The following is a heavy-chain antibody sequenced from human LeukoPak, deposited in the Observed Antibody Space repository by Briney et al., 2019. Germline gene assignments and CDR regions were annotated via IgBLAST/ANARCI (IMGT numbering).Heavy chain of an antibody. CDR2: ISWNSGSI. J-gene: IGHJ3*02. CDR3: AKLANSGRYYGAFDI. D-gene: IGHD1-26*01. CDR1: GFTFDDYA. V-gene: IGHV3-9*03. Sequence: GRSLRLSCAASGFTFDDYAMHWVRQAPGKGLEWVSGISWNSGSIGYADSVKGRFTISRDNAKNSLYLQMNSLRAEDMALYYCAKLANSGRYYGAFDIWGQGTMVTVSS.